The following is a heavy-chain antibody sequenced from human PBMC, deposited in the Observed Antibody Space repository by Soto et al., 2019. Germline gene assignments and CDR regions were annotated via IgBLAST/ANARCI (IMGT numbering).Heavy chain of an antibody. Sequence: SETLSLTCAVSGGSISSSNWWSWVRQPPGKGLEWIGEIYHSGSTNYNPSLKSRVTISVDKSKNQFSLKLSSVTAADTAVYYCARYGVAALHNAFDIWGQGTMVTVSS. CDR3: ARYGVAALHNAFDI. V-gene: IGHV4-4*02. CDR1: GGSISSSNW. D-gene: IGHD6-13*01. J-gene: IGHJ3*02. CDR2: IYHSGST.